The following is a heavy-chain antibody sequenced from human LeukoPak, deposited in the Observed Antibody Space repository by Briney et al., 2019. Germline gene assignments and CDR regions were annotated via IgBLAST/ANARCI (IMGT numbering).Heavy chain of an antibody. V-gene: IGHV4-39*01. Sequence: KTSETLSLTCTVSGGSISSSSYYWGWIRQPPGKGLEWIGNIYYTGTTYYNPSLKSRVTISVDTSRNRFSLKLSSVTAADTAVYYCARGRLKSYYYDSSRLRAFDIWGQGTMVTVSS. D-gene: IGHD3-22*01. CDR3: ARGRLKSYYYDSSRLRAFDI. J-gene: IGHJ3*02. CDR2: IYYTGTT. CDR1: GGSISSSSYY.